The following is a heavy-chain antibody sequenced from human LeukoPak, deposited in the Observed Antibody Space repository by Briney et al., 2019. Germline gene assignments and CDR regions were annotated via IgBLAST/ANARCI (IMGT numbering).Heavy chain of an antibody. Sequence: PGGSLRLSCAASGFTFSSYGMHWVRQAPGKGLEWVAVISYDGSNKYYADSVKGRFTISRDNSKNTLYLRMNSLRAEDTAVYYCARERLYSLDYWGQGTLVTVSS. D-gene: IGHD2-15*01. CDR1: GFTFSSYG. CDR3: ARERLYSLDY. CDR2: ISYDGSNK. V-gene: IGHV3-30*19. J-gene: IGHJ4*02.